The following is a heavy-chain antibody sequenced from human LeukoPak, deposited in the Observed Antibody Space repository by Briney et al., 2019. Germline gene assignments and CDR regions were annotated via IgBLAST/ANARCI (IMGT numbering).Heavy chain of an antibody. CDR3: ARGPSTIFGVVILYNWFDP. V-gene: IGHV3-48*01. D-gene: IGHD3-3*01. Sequence: PGGSLRLSCVASGFTFSSYSMNWVRQAPGKGLEWVSYISSSSSTIYYADSVKGRFTISRDNAKNSLYLQMNSLRAEDTAVYYCARGPSTIFGVVILYNWFDPWGQGTLVTVSS. CDR1: GFTFSSYS. J-gene: IGHJ5*02. CDR2: ISSSSSTI.